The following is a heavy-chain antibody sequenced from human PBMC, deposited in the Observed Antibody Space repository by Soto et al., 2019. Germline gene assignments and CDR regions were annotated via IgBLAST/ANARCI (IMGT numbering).Heavy chain of an antibody. CDR1: GGSISSGDYY. D-gene: IGHD2-15*01. J-gene: IGHJ5*02. Sequence: QVQLQESGPGLVKPSQTLSLTCTVSGGSISSGDYYWSWIRQPPGKGLEWIGYIYYSGSTYYNPSLRSRVNLSVDTSTNQFSLKLNSVTAADTAVYYCARQGYCSGGSCYKWFDPWGQGTLVTVSS. CDR2: IYYSGST. CDR3: ARQGYCSGGSCYKWFDP. V-gene: IGHV4-30-4*01.